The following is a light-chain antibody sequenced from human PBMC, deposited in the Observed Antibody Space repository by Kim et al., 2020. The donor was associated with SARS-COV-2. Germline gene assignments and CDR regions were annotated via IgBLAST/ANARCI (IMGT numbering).Light chain of an antibody. Sequence: DIQMTQSPSTLSASVGDKITITCRASQSISSWLAWYQQKPGKAPKLLIYQSYILESGVPSRFSGGESGTEFSLTITSLQPDDFATYYCQQYADYPRTFGGGTKVDIK. J-gene: IGKJ4*01. V-gene: IGKV1-5*03. CDR2: QSY. CDR3: QQYADYPRT. CDR1: QSISSW.